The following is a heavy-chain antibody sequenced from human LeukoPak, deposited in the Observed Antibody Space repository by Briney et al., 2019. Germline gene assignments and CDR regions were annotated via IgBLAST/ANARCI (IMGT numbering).Heavy chain of an antibody. CDR1: GFTFSSYS. J-gene: IGHJ4*02. CDR2: ISGSGGST. D-gene: IGHD3-22*01. CDR3: AKDYRPKYYYDSSGYFDY. V-gene: IGHV3-23*01. Sequence: GGSLRLSCAASGFTFSSYSMNWVRQAPGKGLEWVSAISGSGGSTYYADSVKGRFTISRDNSKNTLYLQMNSLRAEDTAVYYCAKDYRPKYYYDSSGYFDYWGQGTLVTVSS.